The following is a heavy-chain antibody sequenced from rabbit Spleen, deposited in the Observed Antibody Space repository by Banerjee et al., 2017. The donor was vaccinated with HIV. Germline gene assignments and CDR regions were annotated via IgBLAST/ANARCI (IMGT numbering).Heavy chain of an antibody. CDR2: INTYTGNS. Sequence: QSLEESGGDLVKPGASLTLTCTASGVSFSDRAVMCWVRQAPGKGLQWIACINTYTGNSVYATGPNGRFTISRTSSTTVTLQTTSLTAADTATYFCARDFASFVGWNFNLWGQGTLVTVS. CDR3: ARDFASFVGWNFNL. CDR1: GVSFSDRAV. D-gene: IGHD1-1*01. V-gene: IGHV1S40*01. J-gene: IGHJ4*01.